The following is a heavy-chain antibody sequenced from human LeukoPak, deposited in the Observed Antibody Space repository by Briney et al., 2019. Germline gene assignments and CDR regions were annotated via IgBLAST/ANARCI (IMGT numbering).Heavy chain of an antibody. J-gene: IGHJ4*02. D-gene: IGHD3-10*01. CDR3: AKAMVRGVMNYFDY. CDR2: ISYDGSNK. Sequence: PGRSLRLSCAASGFTFSSYGMHWVRQAPGKGLEWVAVISYDGSNKYYADSVKGRFTISRDNSKNTPYLQMNSLRAEDTAVYYCAKAMVRGVMNYFDYWGQGTLVTVSS. CDR1: GFTFSSYG. V-gene: IGHV3-30*18.